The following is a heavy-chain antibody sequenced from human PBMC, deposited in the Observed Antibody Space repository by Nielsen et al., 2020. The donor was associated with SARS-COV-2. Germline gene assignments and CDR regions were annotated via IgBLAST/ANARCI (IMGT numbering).Heavy chain of an antibody. V-gene: IGHV3-20*01. CDR1: GFTFDDYA. D-gene: IGHD1-7*01. CDR3: ARGNWNSQAFDI. CDR2: INWNGGTK. J-gene: IGHJ3*02. Sequence: GESLKISCAASGFTFDDYAMHWVRQAPGKGLEWVSGINWNGGTKGYADSVKGRFTISRDNAKNSLYVQMSSLRAEDTALYHCARGNWNSQAFDIWGQGTMVIVSS.